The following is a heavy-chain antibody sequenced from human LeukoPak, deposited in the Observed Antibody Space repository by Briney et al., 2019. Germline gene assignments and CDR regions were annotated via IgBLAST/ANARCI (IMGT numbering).Heavy chain of an antibody. J-gene: IGHJ6*02. CDR3: ARGAVTPYYYGMDV. Sequence: ASVNVSCTASGYTFTGYYMHWVRQAPGQGLEWMGWINPNSGGTNYAQKFQGWVTMTRDTSISTAYMELSRLRSDDTAVYYCARGAVTPYYYGMDVWGQGTTVTVSS. D-gene: IGHD4-17*01. CDR2: INPNSGGT. CDR1: GYTFTGYY. V-gene: IGHV1-2*04.